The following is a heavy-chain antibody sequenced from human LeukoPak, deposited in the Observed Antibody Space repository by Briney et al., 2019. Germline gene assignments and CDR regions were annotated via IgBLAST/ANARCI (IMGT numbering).Heavy chain of an antibody. Sequence: PSETLSLTCTVSGGSISSHYWSWIRQPPGKGLEWIGYIYYSGSTNYNPSLKSRVTISVDTSKNQFSLKLSSVTAADTAVYYCASFRSTYYDFWSGYYPGNYYYYMDVWGKGTTVTVSS. CDR2: IYYSGST. CDR3: ASFRSTYYDFWSGYYPGNYYYYMDV. V-gene: IGHV4-59*11. CDR1: GGSISSHY. J-gene: IGHJ6*03. D-gene: IGHD3-3*01.